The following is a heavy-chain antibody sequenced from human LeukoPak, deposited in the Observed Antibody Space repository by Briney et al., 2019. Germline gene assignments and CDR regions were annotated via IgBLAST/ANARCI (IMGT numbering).Heavy chain of an antibody. J-gene: IGHJ2*01. CDR2: IYTSGST. D-gene: IGHD3-22*01. Sequence: PSETLSLTCTGSGGSISGYCWSWIRQPPGKGLEWIGRIYTSGSTNYNPSLKSRVTMSVDTSKNQFSLKLSSVTAADTAVYYCARSSLDSSGYYLYWYFDLWGRGTLVTVSS. V-gene: IGHV4-4*07. CDR1: GGSISGYC. CDR3: ARSSLDSSGYYLYWYFDL.